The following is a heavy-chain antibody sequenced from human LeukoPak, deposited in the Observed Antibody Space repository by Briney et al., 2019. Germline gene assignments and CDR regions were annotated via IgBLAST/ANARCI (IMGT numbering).Heavy chain of an antibody. Sequence: PGGSLRLSCAASGFTVSTNCMIWVRQPPGRGLEWVSVIYNTGSTYNADSVKGRFTISRDNSKNTLYLQMNSLRAEDTAVYYCAKEVTMVRGVGGAFDIWGQGTMVTVSS. D-gene: IGHD3-10*01. CDR2: IYNTGST. CDR1: GFTVSTNC. CDR3: AKEVTMVRGVGGAFDI. J-gene: IGHJ3*02. V-gene: IGHV3-53*01.